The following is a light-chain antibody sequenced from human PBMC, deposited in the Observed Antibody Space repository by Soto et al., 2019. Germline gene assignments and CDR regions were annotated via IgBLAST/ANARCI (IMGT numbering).Light chain of an antibody. V-gene: IGKV1-33*01. Sequence: DIQMTQSASSLSAAVGDRVTFTGQARQDIYKDLNWYQQKPGKAPKLLIYDASNLEIGVPSRFSGSGSGTDFSLTVDSPHPEDTATYSCQQYDHPPYTFGQGTKVDIK. CDR3: QQYDHPPYT. CDR1: QDIYKD. CDR2: DAS. J-gene: IGKJ2*01.